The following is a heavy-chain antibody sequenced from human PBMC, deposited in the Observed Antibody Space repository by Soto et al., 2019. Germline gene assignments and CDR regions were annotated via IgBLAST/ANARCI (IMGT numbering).Heavy chain of an antibody. CDR1: GGSVNSGDYY. J-gene: IGHJ5*01. V-gene: IGHV4-61*08. Sequence: SETLSLTCTVSGGSVNSGDYYGNWSRQSPGKGLEWIGYIYSSGSTNYNSSLKSRLSISIDTSMNQFSLKPTSVTAADTAVYYCARESSLLLTDSGKKIDPWGQGTLVTVSS. D-gene: IGHD3-10*01. CDR3: ARESSLLLTDSGKKIDP. CDR2: IYSSGST.